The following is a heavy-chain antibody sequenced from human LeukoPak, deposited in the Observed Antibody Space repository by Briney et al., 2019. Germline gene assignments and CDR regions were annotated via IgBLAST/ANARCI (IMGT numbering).Heavy chain of an antibody. V-gene: IGHV4-59*12. D-gene: IGHD5-18*01. CDR3: ARGQGGYSRYYYYGMDV. CDR2: IYYSGLT. J-gene: IGHJ6*02. Sequence: PSETLSLTCTVSGGSISSYYWSWIRQPPGKGLEWIGYIYYSGLTYYNPSLESRVTISVDTSKNQFSLKLSSVTAADTAVYYCARGQGGYSRYYYYGMDVWGQGTTVAVSS. CDR1: GGSISSYY.